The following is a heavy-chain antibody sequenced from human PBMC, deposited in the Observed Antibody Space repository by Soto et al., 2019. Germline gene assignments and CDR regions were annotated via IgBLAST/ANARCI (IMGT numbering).Heavy chain of an antibody. D-gene: IGHD1-26*01. J-gene: IGHJ4*02. CDR1: GYSFTTSW. Sequence: GESLNISCKGSGYSFTTSWIGWVRLMPGKGLEWMGIIYPGDSDTRYSPSFQGQVTISVDKSIATAYLQWSSLKASDTAMYYCAKPHKVGVTTPFDYWGQGTLVTVSP. CDR2: IYPGDSDT. V-gene: IGHV5-51*01. CDR3: AKPHKVGVTTPFDY.